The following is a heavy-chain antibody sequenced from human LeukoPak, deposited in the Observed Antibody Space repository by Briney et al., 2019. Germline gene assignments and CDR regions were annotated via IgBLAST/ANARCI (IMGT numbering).Heavy chain of an antibody. Sequence: SETLSLTCTVSGGSISSGDYYWSWIRQPPGKGLEWIGYIYYSGSTYYNPSLKSRVTISVDRSKNQFSLKLSSVTAADTAVYYCARVGRSGGSRWTGRFDPWGQGTLVTVSS. CDR1: GGSISSGDYY. D-gene: IGHD2-15*01. J-gene: IGHJ5*02. V-gene: IGHV4-30-4*01. CDR2: IYYSGST. CDR3: ARVGRSGGSRWTGRFDP.